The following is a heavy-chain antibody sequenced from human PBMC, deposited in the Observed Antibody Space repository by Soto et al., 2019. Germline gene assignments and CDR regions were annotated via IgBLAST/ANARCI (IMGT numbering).Heavy chain of an antibody. CDR2: IYYSGST. J-gene: IGHJ4*02. CDR3: ASYYGDYNYYFAY. Sequence: QLQLQESGPGLVKPSETLSLTCTVSGGSISSSSYYWGWIRQPPGKGLEWIGSIYYSGSTYYNPSLKSRVTISVDTSKNEFSLKLSSVTAADTAVYYCASYYGDYNYYFAYWGQGTLVTVSS. CDR1: GGSISSSSYY. V-gene: IGHV4-39*01. D-gene: IGHD4-17*01.